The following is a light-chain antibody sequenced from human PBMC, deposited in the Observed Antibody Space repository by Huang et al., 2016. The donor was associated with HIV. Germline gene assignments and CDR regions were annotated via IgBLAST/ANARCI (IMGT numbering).Light chain of an antibody. V-gene: IGKV2-28*01. Sequence: VVMTQSPLSLPVPPGEPASISCRSSQSLRHRNGLNYLDWYLQKPGHSPRLLIHFGSSRASGVPDRCRGGGSGTDFSLNSIRVEAEDAGIYYCMEALQTPYTFGQGTKLEI. J-gene: IGKJ2*01. CDR1: QSLRHRNGLNY. CDR3: MEALQTPYT. CDR2: FGS.